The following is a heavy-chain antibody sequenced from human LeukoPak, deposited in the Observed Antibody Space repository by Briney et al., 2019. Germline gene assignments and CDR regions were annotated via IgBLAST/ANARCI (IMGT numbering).Heavy chain of an antibody. V-gene: IGHV4-61*02. CDR2: IYTSGST. Sequence: SETLSLTCTVSGGSISSGGYYWSWIRQPAGKGLEWIGRIYTSGSTNYNPSLKSRVTISVDTSKNQFSLKLSSVTAADTAVYYCARAWNYYDSSGYNDAFDIWGQGTMVTVSS. D-gene: IGHD3-22*01. J-gene: IGHJ3*02. CDR1: GGSISSGGYY. CDR3: ARAWNYYDSSGYNDAFDI.